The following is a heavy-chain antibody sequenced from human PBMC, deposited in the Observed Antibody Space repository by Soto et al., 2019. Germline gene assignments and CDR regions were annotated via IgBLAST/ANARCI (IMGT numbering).Heavy chain of an antibody. V-gene: IGHV4-59*08. CDR1: GGSISSYY. J-gene: IGHJ6*02. D-gene: IGHD3-10*01. CDR3: ARLRRGYYSGMDV. CDR2: IYYSGST. Sequence: QVQLQESGPGLVKPSETLSLTCTVSGGSISSYYWSWIRQPPGKGLEWIGYIYYSGSTNYNPSLKSRVXXSXDXXENQFSLQLSSVTAADTAVYYCARLRRGYYSGMDVWGQGTTVTVSS.